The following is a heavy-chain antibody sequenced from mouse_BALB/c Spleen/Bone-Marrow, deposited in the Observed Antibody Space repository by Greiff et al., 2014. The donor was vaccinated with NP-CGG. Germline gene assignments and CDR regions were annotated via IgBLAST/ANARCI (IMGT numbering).Heavy chain of an antibody. CDR3: TRSGKRYGAMDY. J-gene: IGHJ4*01. CDR1: GFTFSDYY. CDR2: ISDGGTYT. Sequence: EVQRVESGGGLVKPGGSLKLSCAASGFTFSDYYMYWVRQTPEKRLEWVATISDGGTYTFYPDSVKGRFTISRDNAKNNLYLQMSSLQSEDTAMYYCTRSGKRYGAMDYRGQGTSVTVSS. D-gene: IGHD2-10*02. V-gene: IGHV5-4*02.